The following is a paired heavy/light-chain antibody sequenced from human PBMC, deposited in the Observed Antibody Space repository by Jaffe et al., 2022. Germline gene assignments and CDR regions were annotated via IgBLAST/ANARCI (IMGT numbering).Heavy chain of an antibody. Sequence: EVQLLESGGGLVQPGGSLRLSCAASGFTFSSYAMSWVRQAPGKGLEWVSAISGSGGSTYYADSVKGRFTISRDNSKNTLYLQMNSLRAEDTAVYYCAKAILIRPTKRHLRTGMVYYFDYWGQGTLVTVSS. D-gene: IGHD2-15*01. CDR2: ISGSGGST. CDR3: AKAILIRPTKRHLRTGMVYYFDY. CDR1: GFTFSSYA. J-gene: IGHJ4*02. V-gene: IGHV3-23*01.
Light chain of an antibody. Sequence: NFMLTQPHSVSESPGKTVTISCTRSSGSIASNYVQWYQQRPGSSPTTVIYEDNQRPSGVPDRFSGSIDSSSNSASLTISGLKTEDEADYYCQSYDSSNSNWVFGGGTKLTVL. CDR3: QSYDSSNSNWV. J-gene: IGLJ3*02. CDR2: EDN. V-gene: IGLV6-57*01. CDR1: SGSIASNY.